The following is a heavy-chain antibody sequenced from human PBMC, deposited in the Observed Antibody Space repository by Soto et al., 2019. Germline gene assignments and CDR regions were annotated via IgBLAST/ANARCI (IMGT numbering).Heavy chain of an antibody. J-gene: IGHJ4*02. CDR1: GFSVSSNY. V-gene: IGHV3-53*01. Sequence: GGSLRLSCAASGFSVSSNYMSWVRQAPGKGLEWVSVIYSGGSTYYADSVKGRFTISRDNSKNTLYLQMNSLRAEDTAVYYCARKMTKVTTSFDYWGQGTLVTVSS. D-gene: IGHD4-17*01. CDR2: IYSGGST. CDR3: ARKMTKVTTSFDY.